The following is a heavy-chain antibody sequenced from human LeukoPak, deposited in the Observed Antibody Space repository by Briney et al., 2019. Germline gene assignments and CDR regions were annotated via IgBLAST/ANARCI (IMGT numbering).Heavy chain of an antibody. V-gene: IGHV3-74*01. J-gene: IGHJ5*02. CDR1: GFTLSSYW. CDR3: ARSDWFDP. Sequence: PGGSLRLSCAASGFTLSSYWMHWVRQAPGKGLVWVSRIKSDGSSTSYADSVKGRFTISRDNAKNTLYLQMNSLRAEDTAVYYCARSDWFDPWGQGTLVIVSS. CDR2: IKSDGSST.